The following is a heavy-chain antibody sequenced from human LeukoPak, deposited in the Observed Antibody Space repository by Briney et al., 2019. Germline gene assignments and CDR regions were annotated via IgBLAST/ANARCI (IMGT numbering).Heavy chain of an antibody. CDR3: ARGRRTDVARGSYYFDY. J-gene: IGHJ4*02. D-gene: IGHD3-10*01. CDR2: IDAGNGKT. V-gene: IGHV1-3*01. Sequence: ASVKVSCKASQYSFTDYAVHWVRQAPGQRLEWMGWIDAGNGKTKYSQSFQGRLTIIRDTSATTAYMELSGLTSEDTARYYCARGRRTDVARGSYYFDYWGQGTLVSVSS. CDR1: QYSFTDYA.